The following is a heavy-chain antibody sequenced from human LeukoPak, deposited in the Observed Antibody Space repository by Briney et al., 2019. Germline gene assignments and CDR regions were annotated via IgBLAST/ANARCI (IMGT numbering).Heavy chain of an antibody. CDR3: ARACHHSSSWYGGEDSGFDY. V-gene: IGHV4-31*03. CDR1: GGSISCGGYY. D-gene: IGHD6-13*01. J-gene: IGHJ4*02. CDR2: IYYSGST. Sequence: SETLSLTCTVSGGSISCGGYYWSWIRQHPGKGLEWIGYIYYSGSTYYNPSLKSRVTISVDTSKNQFSLKLSSVTAADTAVYYRARACHHSSSWYGGEDSGFDYWGQGTLVTVSS.